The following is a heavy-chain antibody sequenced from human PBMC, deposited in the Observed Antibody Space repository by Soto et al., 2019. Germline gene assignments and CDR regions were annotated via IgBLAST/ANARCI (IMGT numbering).Heavy chain of an antibody. J-gene: IGHJ4*02. D-gene: IGHD1-26*01. V-gene: IGHV4-31*06. Sequence: TQCHTCTVSGDSIRGGTDYWNWIRQHPGKGLEWIGYISSSGNSHYSPSLKSRVFMSVDTSKTLFSLKLSSVTAADTAINYWVGRLTPIYIYVDYGGQGTLVTVFS. CDR2: ISSSGNS. CDR1: GDSIRGGTDY. CDR3: VGRLTPIYIYVDY.